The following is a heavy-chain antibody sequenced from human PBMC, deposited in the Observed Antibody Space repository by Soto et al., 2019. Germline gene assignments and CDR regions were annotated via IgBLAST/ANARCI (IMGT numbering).Heavy chain of an antibody. D-gene: IGHD1-26*01. CDR1: VDSLSSGRYY. Sequence: SETLSLASTVSVDSLSSGRYYWTWVLQPPGKGLEWIGYIYHVGTSKYSPSLNIRATISLVTSKSQFSLRLRSVTAADTAVYCCARESIVGDTKFDPWGHGTLVTVSS. V-gene: IGHV4-61*01. J-gene: IGHJ5*02. CDR2: IYHVGTS. CDR3: ARESIVGDTKFDP.